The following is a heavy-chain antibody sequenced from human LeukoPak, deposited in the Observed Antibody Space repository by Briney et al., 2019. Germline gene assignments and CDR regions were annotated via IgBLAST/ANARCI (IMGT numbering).Heavy chain of an antibody. J-gene: IGHJ4*02. CDR2: INPNSGGT. D-gene: IGHD3-10*01. CDR1: GYSFTGYY. V-gene: IGHV1-2*02. Sequence: ASMKVSCKASGYSFTGYYMHWVRQAPGQGLEWMGWINPNSGGTNYAQKFQGRVTMTRDTSISTAYMELSRLRSDDTAVYYCARAQYYYGSGSYYTFDYWGQGTLVTVSS. CDR3: ARAQYYYGSGSYYTFDY.